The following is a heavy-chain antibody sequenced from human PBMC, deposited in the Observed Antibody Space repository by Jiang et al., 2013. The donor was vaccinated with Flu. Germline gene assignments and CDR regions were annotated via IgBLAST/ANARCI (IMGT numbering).Heavy chain of an antibody. J-gene: IGHJ3*02. CDR2: INPNTGGA. Sequence: QSGAEVKKPGASVRVSCKASGYTFTGYYIHWVRQAPGQGLEWMGWINPNTGGAIYAQKFQGSVTMARDTSITTAYMEVTRLRFDDTAVYYCARSYGADAFDIWGQGTMVTV. CDR3: ARSYGADAFDI. D-gene: IGHD3-10*01. V-gene: IGHV1-2*02. CDR1: GYTFTGYY.